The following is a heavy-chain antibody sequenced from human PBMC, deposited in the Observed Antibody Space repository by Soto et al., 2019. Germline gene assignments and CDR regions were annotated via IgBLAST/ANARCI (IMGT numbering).Heavy chain of an antibody. J-gene: IGHJ6*02. CDR2: IWYDGSNK. CDR3: AREPAYYDFWSGKYYYYYYGMDV. V-gene: IGHV3-33*01. D-gene: IGHD3-3*01. CDR1: GFTFSSYG. Sequence: EGSLRLSCSASGFTFSSYGMHWVRQAPGKGLEWVAVIWYDGSNKYYADSVKGRFTISRDNSKNTLYLQMNSLRAEDTAVYYCAREPAYYDFWSGKYYYYYYGMDVWGQGTTVTVSS.